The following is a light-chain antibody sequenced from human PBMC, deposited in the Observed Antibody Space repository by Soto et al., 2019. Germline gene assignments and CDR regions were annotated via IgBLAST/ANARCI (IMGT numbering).Light chain of an antibody. J-gene: IGLJ3*02. CDR2: EDS. V-gene: IGLV2-23*01. CDR1: SSDAGNYNF. CDR3: CSYAGSSTSWV. Sequence: QSVLTQPASVSGSPGQSITISCTGTSSDAGNYNFVSWYQQHPGKAPKVIIYEDSTRPSGVSNRISGSKSGNTASLTISGLQAEDEADYYCCSYAGSSTSWVFGRGTKVTVL.